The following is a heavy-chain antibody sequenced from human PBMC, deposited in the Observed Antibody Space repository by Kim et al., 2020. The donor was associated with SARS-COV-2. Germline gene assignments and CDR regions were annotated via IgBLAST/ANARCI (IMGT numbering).Heavy chain of an antibody. D-gene: IGHD4-17*01. V-gene: IGHV3-21*01. CDR1: GFTFSSYS. J-gene: IGHJ4*02. Sequence: GGSLRLSCAASGFTFSSYSMNWVRQAPGKGLEWVSSISSSSSYIYYADSVKGRFTISRDNAKNSLYLQMNSLRAEDTAVYYCARENDYGIPGDYWGQGTLVTVPS. CDR2: ISSSSSYI. CDR3: ARENDYGIPGDY.